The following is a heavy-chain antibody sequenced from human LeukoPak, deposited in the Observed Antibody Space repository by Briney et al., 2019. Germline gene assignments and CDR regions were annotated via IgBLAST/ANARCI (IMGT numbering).Heavy chain of an antibody. V-gene: IGHV3-74*01. CDR2: INGDGIST. D-gene: IGHD6-13*01. Sequence: GGSLRLSCAASGFTFSTYFMHWVRQAPGRGLVWVSRINGDGISTTYADSVMGRFTISRDNAKNTLYLQMNSLRAEDTAIYYCAKSMGRSGWYGGYWGQGILVTVSS. CDR3: AKSMGRSGWYGGY. J-gene: IGHJ4*02. CDR1: GFTFSTYF.